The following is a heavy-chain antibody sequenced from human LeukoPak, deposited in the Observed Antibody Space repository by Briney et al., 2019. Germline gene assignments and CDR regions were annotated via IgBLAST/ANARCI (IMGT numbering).Heavy chain of an antibody. J-gene: IGHJ4*02. Sequence: PGGSLRLSCAASGFTFSSYWMHWVRRAPGKGLVWVSRINSDGSSTSYADSVKGRFTISRDNAKNTLYLQMNSLRAEDTAVYYCARDSYVGSGCFDYWGQGTLVTVSS. CDR2: INSDGSST. CDR3: ARDSYVGSGCFDY. CDR1: GFTFSSYW. D-gene: IGHD6-19*01. V-gene: IGHV3-74*01.